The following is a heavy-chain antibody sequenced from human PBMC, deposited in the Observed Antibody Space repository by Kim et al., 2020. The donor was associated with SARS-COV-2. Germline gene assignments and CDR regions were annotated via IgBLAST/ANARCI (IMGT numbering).Heavy chain of an antibody. Sequence: GGSSTYYADSVKGRFTISRDNSQNTLYLQMNSLRAEDTAVYYCAKAGFDYWGQGTLVTVSS. D-gene: IGHD3-10*01. J-gene: IGHJ4*02. V-gene: IGHV3-23*03. CDR2: GGSST. CDR3: AKAGFDY.